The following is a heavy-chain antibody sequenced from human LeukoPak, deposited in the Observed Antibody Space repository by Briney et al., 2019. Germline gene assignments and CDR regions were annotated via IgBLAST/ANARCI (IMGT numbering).Heavy chain of an antibody. D-gene: IGHD3-10*02. CDR2: IYYSGST. J-gene: IGHJ3*02. V-gene: IGHV4-59*01. CDR3: AREWGSMVGI. Sequence: PSETLSLTCTVSGGSISSYYWSWIRQPPGKGLEWIGYIYYSGSTNYNPSLKSRVTISVDTSKNQFSLKLSSVTAADTAVYYCAREWGSMVGIWGQGTMVTVSS. CDR1: GGSISSYY.